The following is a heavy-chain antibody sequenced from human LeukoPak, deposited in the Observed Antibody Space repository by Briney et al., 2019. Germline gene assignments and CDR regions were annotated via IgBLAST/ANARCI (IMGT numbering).Heavy chain of an antibody. CDR3: ARNYGSGSYYLYSP. V-gene: IGHV1-69*04. J-gene: IGHJ5*02. CDR2: IIPILGIA. CDR1: GGTFSSYA. Sequence: ASVKVSCKASGGTFSSYAISWVRQAPGQGLEWMGRIIPILGIANYAQKFQGRVTITADKSTSTACMELSSLRSEDTAVYYCARNYGSGSYYLYSPWGQGTLVTVSS. D-gene: IGHD3-10*01.